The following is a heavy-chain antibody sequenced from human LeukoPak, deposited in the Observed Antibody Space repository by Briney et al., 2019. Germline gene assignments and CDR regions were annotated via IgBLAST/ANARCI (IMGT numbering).Heavy chain of an antibody. Sequence: TGGSLRLSCAASGFTFSSYTMNWVRQAPGKGLEWVSSISSSNTYIYYADSVKGRFTISRDNAKNSLYLQMNSLRAEDTAVYYCAREDPIDYWGQGTLVTVSS. CDR1: GFTFSSYT. CDR3: AREDPIDY. V-gene: IGHV3-21*01. J-gene: IGHJ4*02. CDR2: ISSSNTYI.